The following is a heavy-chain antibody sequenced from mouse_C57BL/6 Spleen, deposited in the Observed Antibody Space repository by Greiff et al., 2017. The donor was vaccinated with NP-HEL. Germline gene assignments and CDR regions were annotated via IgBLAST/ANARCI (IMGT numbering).Heavy chain of an antibody. CDR3: ARNLRNYYGSSYLDY. V-gene: IGHV1-80*01. J-gene: IGHJ2*01. D-gene: IGHD1-1*01. CDR1: GYAFSSYW. CDR2: IYPGDGDT. Sequence: VKLVESGAELVKPGASVKISCKASGYAFSSYWMNWVKQRPGKGLEWIGQIYPGDGDTNYNGKFKGKATLTADKSSSTAYMQLSSLTSADSAVYFCARNLRNYYGSSYLDYWGQGTTLTVSS.